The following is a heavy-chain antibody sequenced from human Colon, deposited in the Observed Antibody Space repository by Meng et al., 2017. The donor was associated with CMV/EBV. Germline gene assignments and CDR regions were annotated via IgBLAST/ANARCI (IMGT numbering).Heavy chain of an antibody. CDR1: GFPFKNHA. J-gene: IGHJ4*02. CDR2: IRYDGSDA. CDR3: AKDLMLGFGSGTQYYFDS. D-gene: IGHD3-10*01. V-gene: IGHV3-30*02. Sequence: GESLKISCAASGFPFKNHAMNWVRQAPGKGLEWAAFIRYDGSDAWYADFVKGRFTISRDNFKNTLYLQMNSLSAEDTALYYCAKDLMLGFGSGTQYYFDSWGQGTLVTVSS.